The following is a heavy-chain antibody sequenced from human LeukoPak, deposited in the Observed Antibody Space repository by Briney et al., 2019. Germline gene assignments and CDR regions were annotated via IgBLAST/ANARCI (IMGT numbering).Heavy chain of an antibody. CDR3: ARVGDAFDI. V-gene: IGHV3-21*01. CDR2: ISSSSSYI. J-gene: IGHJ3*02. Sequence: GGSLRLSCAASGFTFSSYSMNWVRQAPGKRLEWVSSISSSSSYIYYADSVKSRFTISRDNAKNSLYLQMNSLRAEDTAVYYCARVGDAFDIWGQGTMVTVSS. CDR1: GFTFSSYS.